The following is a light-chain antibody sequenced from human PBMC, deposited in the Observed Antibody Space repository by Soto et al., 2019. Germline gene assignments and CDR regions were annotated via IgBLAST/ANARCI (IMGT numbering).Light chain of an antibody. Sequence: QSVLKQPPSVSGAPGQRVTISCTGSSSNIGAGYDVHWYQQLPGTAPKLLIYGNSNRPSGVPDRFSGSKSGTSASLAITGLQAEDEADYYCQSYDSSLSAYYVFGTGTRSPS. CDR2: GNS. CDR1: SSNIGAGYD. CDR3: QSYDSSLSAYYV. J-gene: IGLJ1*01. V-gene: IGLV1-40*01.